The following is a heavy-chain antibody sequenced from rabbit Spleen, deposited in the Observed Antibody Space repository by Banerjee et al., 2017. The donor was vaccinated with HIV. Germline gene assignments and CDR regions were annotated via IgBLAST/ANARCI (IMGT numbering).Heavy chain of an antibody. Sequence: QEQLVEYGGDLVQPEGSLTLTCKASGLDFSSSYWICWVRQAPGKGLEWIACINAVTGKAVYANWAKGRSTISKTSSTTVTLQMTSLTAADTATYFCARDSGSSFSSYGMDLWGPGTLVTVS. CDR3: ARDSGSSFSSYGMDL. V-gene: IGHV1S45*01. D-gene: IGHD8-1*01. J-gene: IGHJ6*01. CDR1: GLDFSSSYW. CDR2: INAVTGKA.